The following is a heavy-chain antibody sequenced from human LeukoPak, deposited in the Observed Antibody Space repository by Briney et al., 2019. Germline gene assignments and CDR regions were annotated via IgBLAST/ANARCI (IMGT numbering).Heavy chain of an antibody. Sequence: PGGSLRLSCAASGFTFSSYSMNWVRQAPGKGLEWVSSIKGRFTISRDNAKNSLNLQMNSLRAEDTAVYYCAELGITMIGGVWGKGTTVTISS. CDR1: GFTFSSYS. V-gene: IGHV3-21*01. J-gene: IGHJ6*04. CDR2: I. CDR3: AELGITMIGGV. D-gene: IGHD3-10*02.